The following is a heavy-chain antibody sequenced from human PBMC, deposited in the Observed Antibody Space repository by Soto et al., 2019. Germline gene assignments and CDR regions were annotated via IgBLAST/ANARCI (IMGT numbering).Heavy chain of an antibody. J-gene: IGHJ4*02. D-gene: IGHD3-22*01. Sequence: EVQLVETGGGLIQPGGSLRLSCAASGFTVSSNYMSWVRQAPGKGLEWVSVIYSGGSTYYADSVKGRFTISRDNSKNTLYLQMNSLRAKDTAVYYCARGFTPLYYDSSGGLDYWGQGTLVTVSS. CDR2: IYSGGST. CDR1: GFTVSSNY. CDR3: ARGFTPLYYDSSGGLDY. V-gene: IGHV3-53*02.